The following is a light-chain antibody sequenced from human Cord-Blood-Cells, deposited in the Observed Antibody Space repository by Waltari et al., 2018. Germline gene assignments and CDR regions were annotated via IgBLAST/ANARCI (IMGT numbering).Light chain of an antibody. J-gene: IGLJ2*01. CDR2: YDS. CDR3: QVWDSSSDHPVV. CDR1: NIGSKS. V-gene: IGLV3-21*04. Sequence: SYVLTQPPSVSVAPGKTARITCGGNNIGSKSVHWYQQKTGQAPVLVIYYDSDRPSGIPERFSGSNSGNTATLTISRVEAGDEAEYYCQVWDSSSDHPVVFDGGTKLTVL.